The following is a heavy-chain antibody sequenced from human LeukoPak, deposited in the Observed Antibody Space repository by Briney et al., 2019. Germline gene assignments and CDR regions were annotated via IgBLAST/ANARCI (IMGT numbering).Heavy chain of an antibody. D-gene: IGHD5-18*01. V-gene: IGHV3-7*01. CDR3: ARVGYSYGHYFDY. Sequence: RGSLRLSCAASGFTFGSYWMSWVRQAPGKGLEWVANIKQDGSEKYYVDSVKGRFTISRDNAKNSLYLQMNSLRAEDTAVYYCARVGYSYGHYFDYWGQGTLVTVSS. CDR1: GFTFGSYW. CDR2: IKQDGSEK. J-gene: IGHJ4*02.